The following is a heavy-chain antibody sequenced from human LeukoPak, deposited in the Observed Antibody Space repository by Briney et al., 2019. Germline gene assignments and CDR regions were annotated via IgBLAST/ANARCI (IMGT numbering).Heavy chain of an antibody. V-gene: IGHV3-30*02. Sequence: GGSLRLSCAASGFTLSSYSMNWVRQAPGRGLEWVAFIRYDGSDKYYADSVKGRFTISRDNPKNTLYLQMNSLITDDTAVYYCASGSGTWSPDYWGQGTLVTVSS. D-gene: IGHD3-10*01. CDR2: IRYDGSDK. CDR1: GFTLSSYS. CDR3: ASGSGTWSPDY. J-gene: IGHJ4*02.